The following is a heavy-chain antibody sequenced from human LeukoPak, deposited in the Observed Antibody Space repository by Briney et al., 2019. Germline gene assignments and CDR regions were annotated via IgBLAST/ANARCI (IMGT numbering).Heavy chain of an antibody. CDR2: INGNGGST. V-gene: IGHV3-23*01. J-gene: IGHJ4*02. Sequence: GGSLRLSCAASGFTFSSYAMSWVRQAPGKGLEWVSAINGNGGSTYYIDSVKGRFTISRDNAKNTLYLQMNSLRAEDTAVYYCARGAAGFDYWGQGTLVTVSS. CDR1: GFTFSSYA. CDR3: ARGAAGFDY. D-gene: IGHD6-13*01.